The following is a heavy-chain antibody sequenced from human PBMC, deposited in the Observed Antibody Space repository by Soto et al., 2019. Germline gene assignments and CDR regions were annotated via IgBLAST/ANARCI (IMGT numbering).Heavy chain of an antibody. CDR2: ISHTATET. V-gene: IGHV3-30-3*01. D-gene: IGHD3-16*01. Sequence: QGQLMESGGGVVLPGKSLRLSCAASGLPFSGYAMHWVRQAPGTGLEWVASISHTATETFYADSVKGRFTISRDDSKKKVFLQMNKQRPSETAVYHCARVGYGDRLGQGFDPWGQGSLVTVSA. CDR3: ARVGYGDRLGQGFDP. J-gene: IGHJ5*02. CDR1: GLPFSGYA.